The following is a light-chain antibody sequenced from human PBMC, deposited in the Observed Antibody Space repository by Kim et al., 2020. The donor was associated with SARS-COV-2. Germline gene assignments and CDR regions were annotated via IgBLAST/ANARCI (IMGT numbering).Light chain of an antibody. V-gene: IGKV3-15*01. CDR3: QQYNNWPPYT. CDR1: QGVHSY. J-gene: IGKJ2*01. CDR2: GAS. Sequence: SPGERATLSGRASQGVHSYLSWYQQKPGQAPRLLIYGASTRATGTPARFGGSGSGTEFTLTISSLQSEDFAVYYCQQYNNWPPYTFGQGNKLEI.